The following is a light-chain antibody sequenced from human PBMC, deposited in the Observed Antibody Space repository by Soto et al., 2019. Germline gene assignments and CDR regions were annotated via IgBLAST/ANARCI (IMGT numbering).Light chain of an antibody. CDR2: GAS. CDR1: QSVHSN. Sequence: EIVMTQSPATLSLSPGETATLSCRASQSVHSNLAWFQQHPGQAPRLLIYGASSRATGIPVRFSGSGSGTEFTLTISSLQPEDFAVFYCQQYGRSPQAAWTFGQGTNVEIK. V-gene: IGKV3-15*01. CDR3: QQYGRSPQAAWT. J-gene: IGKJ1*01.